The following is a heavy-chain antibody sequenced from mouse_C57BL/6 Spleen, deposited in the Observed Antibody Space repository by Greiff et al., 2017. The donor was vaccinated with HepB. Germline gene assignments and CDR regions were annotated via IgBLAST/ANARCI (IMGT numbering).Heavy chain of an antibody. Sequence: EVQVVESGEGLVKPGGSLKLSCAASGFTFSSYAMSWVRQTPEKRLEWVAYISSGGDYIYYADTVKGRFTISRDNARNTQYLQMSSLKSEDTAMYYCTRDSPYYYGSSYFYYWGQGTTLTVAS. J-gene: IGHJ2*01. CDR3: TRDSPYYYGSSYFYY. V-gene: IGHV5-9-1*02. CDR2: ISSGGDYI. D-gene: IGHD1-1*01. CDR1: GFTFSSYA.